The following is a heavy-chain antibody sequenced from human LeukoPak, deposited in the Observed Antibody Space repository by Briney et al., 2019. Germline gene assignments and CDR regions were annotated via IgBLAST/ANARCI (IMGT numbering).Heavy chain of an antibody. D-gene: IGHD3-22*01. J-gene: IGHJ4*02. CDR2: ISAYNGDT. Sequence: GASVKVSCKASGYTFTNYGITWVRQAPGQGLEWMGWISAYNGDTKYAQKLQGRVTMTTDTPTSTAYMELRSLTSDDTAVYYCVRDFSNTSGFKVVVDYWGQGTLVSVSS. V-gene: IGHV1-18*01. CDR3: VRDFSNTSGFKVVVDY. CDR1: GYTFTNYG.